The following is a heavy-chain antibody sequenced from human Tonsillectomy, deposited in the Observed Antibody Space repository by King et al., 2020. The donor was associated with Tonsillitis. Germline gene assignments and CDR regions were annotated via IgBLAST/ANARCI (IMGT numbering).Heavy chain of an antibody. CDR2: IAPSERT. CDR3: TRDHFGFYGMDV. V-gene: IGHV4-30-2*01. J-gene: IGHJ6*02. CDR1: RGSNSRGDYS. D-gene: IGHD3-3*01. Sequence: QLVQFGSGLLRPSQTLFLTCTAPRGSNSRGDYSCSLIRQPPGKGLEVIWSIAPSERTNYMPTLKSRVTISIDRSKNQFSLNLTSVTAADAAVYYCTRDHFGFYGMDVWGHGTTVSVSS.